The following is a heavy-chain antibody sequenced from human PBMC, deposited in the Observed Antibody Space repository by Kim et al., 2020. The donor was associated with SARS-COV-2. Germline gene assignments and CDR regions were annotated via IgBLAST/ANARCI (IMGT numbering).Heavy chain of an antibody. D-gene: IGHD1-26*01. CDR3: ARQARESGAFDI. Sequence: SETLSLTCTVSGGSISSYYWSWIRQPPGKGLEWIGYIYYSGSTNYNPSLKSRVTISVDTSKNQFSLNLSSVTAADTAVYYCARQARESGAFDIWGQGTMVTVSS. CDR2: IYYSGST. CDR1: GGSISSYY. J-gene: IGHJ3*02. V-gene: IGHV4-59*08.